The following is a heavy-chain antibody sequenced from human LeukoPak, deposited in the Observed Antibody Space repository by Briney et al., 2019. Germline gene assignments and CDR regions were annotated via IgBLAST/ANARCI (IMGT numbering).Heavy chain of an antibody. V-gene: IGHV1-8*01. J-gene: IGHJ4*02. CDR3: ARLWSYDSSGYYYGLDY. D-gene: IGHD3-22*01. Sequence: ASVKVSCKASGYTFTSYDINWVRQATGQGLEWMGWINPNSGNTGYAQKFQGRVTMTRNTSISTAYMELSSLRSEDTAVYYCARLWSYDSSGYYYGLDYWGQGTLVTVSS. CDR2: INPNSGNT. CDR1: GYTFTSYD.